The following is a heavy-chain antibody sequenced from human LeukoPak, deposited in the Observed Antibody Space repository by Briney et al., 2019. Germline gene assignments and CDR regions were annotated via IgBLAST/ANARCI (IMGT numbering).Heavy chain of an antibody. CDR1: GSISRSYW. CDR3: ARAGISGSYAFDY. V-gene: IGHV3-74*01. J-gene: IGHJ4*02. CDR2: IKSDGSIR. D-gene: IGHD1-26*01. Sequence: PGGSLRLSCVASGSISRSYWMHWVRQAPGKGLVWVSGIKSDGSIRNYADSVKGRFTISRDHAKNTLYLQMNSLRAEDTAWYYCARAGISGSYAFDYWGQGTLVTVSS.